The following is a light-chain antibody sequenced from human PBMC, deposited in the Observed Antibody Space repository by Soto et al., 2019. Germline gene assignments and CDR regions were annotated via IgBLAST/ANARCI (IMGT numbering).Light chain of an antibody. CDR2: DAS. CDR1: QDIKNF. V-gene: IGKV1-33*01. Sequence: DIQMTQSPSSLSASVGDRVTITCQASQDIKNFLNWYQQKPGKAPKLLIYDASNLEAGVPSRFSGSGSGPDFSFTISSLQPEDIATYYWQKFDLLPTFGQGTNLEIK. CDR3: QKFDLLPT. J-gene: IGKJ2*01.